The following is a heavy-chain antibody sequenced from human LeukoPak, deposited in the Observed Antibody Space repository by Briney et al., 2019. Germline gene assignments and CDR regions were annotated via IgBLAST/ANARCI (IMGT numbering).Heavy chain of an antibody. CDR2: IYHTGST. CDR3: ARVRTSTNLNWFDP. J-gene: IGHJ5*02. D-gene: IGHD2-2*01. V-gene: IGHV4-4*02. Sequence: PSETLSLTCAVSGGSISTTNWWNWVRQPPGKGLEWIGEIYHTGSTNYNPSLKGRVTISVDKSKNQFSLKLSSVTAADTAVYYCARVRTSTNLNWFDPWGQGTLVTVSS. CDR1: GGSISTTNW.